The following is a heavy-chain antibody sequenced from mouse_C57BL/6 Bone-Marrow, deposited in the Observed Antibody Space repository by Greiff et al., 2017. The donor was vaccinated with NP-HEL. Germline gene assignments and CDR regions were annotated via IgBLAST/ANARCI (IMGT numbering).Heavy chain of an antibody. V-gene: IGHV10-1*01. Sequence: VQLQQSGGGLVQPKGSLKLSCAASGFSFNTYAMNWVRQAPGKGLEWVARIRSKSNNYATYYADSVKDRFTISRDDSESMLYLQMNNLKTEDTAMYYCVRRGSRGAMDYWGQGTSVTVSS. CDR3: VRRGSRGAMDY. CDR2: IRSKSNNYAT. D-gene: IGHD1-1*01. J-gene: IGHJ4*01. CDR1: GFSFNTYA.